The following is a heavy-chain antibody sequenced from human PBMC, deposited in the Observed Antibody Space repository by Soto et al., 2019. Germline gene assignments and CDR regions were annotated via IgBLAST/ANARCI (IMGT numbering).Heavy chain of an antibody. CDR1: GASISGHF. CDR3: AINADV. V-gene: IGHV4-59*08. J-gene: IGHJ6*02. CDR2: VFNSGST. Sequence: QVQLQESGPGLVKPSETLSLTCTVSGASISGHFWSWIRQPPGQGLEWIAYVFNSGSTYNPSLKSXXTISVDTSKNQLSLELRSVIAADSAIYYCAINADVWGQGTTVTVSS.